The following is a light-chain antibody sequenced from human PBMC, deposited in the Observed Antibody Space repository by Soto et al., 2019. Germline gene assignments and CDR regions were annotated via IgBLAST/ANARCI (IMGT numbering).Light chain of an antibody. CDR2: TNH. V-gene: IGLV1-44*01. CDR3: AAWDDSLNAVV. CDR1: ASNLGGNP. J-gene: IGLJ2*01. Sequence: QSVLTQPPSVSGTPGQTVSISCSGSASNLGGNPVNWYQHLPGAAPKLLIYTNHQRPPGVPDRFSGSKSGTSASLAISGLRSEDEANSYCAAWDDSLNAVVFGGGTKLTVL.